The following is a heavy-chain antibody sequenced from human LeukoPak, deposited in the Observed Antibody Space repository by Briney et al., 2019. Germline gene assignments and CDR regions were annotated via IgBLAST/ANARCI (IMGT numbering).Heavy chain of an antibody. CDR2: ISSSSRYI. J-gene: IGHJ4*02. CDR1: GFTFSTYS. CDR3: AKEGPTAVAGYFDY. V-gene: IGHV3-21*04. D-gene: IGHD6-19*01. Sequence: GGSLRLSCAASGFTFSTYSMHWVRQAPGKGLEWVSSISSSSRYIFYADSVKGRFTISRDSAKNSLYLQMNSLRTEDTALYYCAKEGPTAVAGYFDYWGQGTLVTVSS.